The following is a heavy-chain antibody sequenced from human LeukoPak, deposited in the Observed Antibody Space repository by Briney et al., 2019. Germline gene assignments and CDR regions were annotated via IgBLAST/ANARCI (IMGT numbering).Heavy chain of an antibody. J-gene: IGHJ4*03. V-gene: IGHV3-23*01. CDR3: AKSRGYFTGCSCYSDY. D-gene: IGHD2-15*01. Sequence: GGSLRLSCTASGFTFSNYAMSWVRQAPGKGLEWVSTISGSDGSTYYADSVKGRFTISRDNSKNTLYLQRNSLRVEDTAINYWAKSRGYFTGCSCYSDYWGQGTLVTGSS. CDR2: ISGSDGST. CDR1: GFTFSNYA.